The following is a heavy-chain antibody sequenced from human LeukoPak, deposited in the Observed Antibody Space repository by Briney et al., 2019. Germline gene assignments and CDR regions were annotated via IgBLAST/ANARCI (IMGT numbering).Heavy chain of an antibody. CDR1: GGSISSGGYY. V-gene: IGHV4-31*03. Sequence: SETLFLTCTVSGGSISSGGYYWSWIRQHPGKGLEWIGYIYYSGSTYYNPSLKSRVTISVDTSKNQFSLKLSSVTAADTAVYYCARDREASSWYFDLWGRGTLVTVSS. CDR3: ARDREASSWYFDL. CDR2: IYYSGST. J-gene: IGHJ2*01. D-gene: IGHD2-2*01.